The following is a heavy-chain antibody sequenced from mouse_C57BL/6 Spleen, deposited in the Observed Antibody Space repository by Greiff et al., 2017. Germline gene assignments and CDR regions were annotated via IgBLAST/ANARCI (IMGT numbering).Heavy chain of an antibody. V-gene: IGHV10-1*01. CDR3: VSSYDYGSFAY. CDR1: GFSFNTYA. D-gene: IGHD2-4*01. CDR2: IRSKSNNYAT. Sequence: EVQLVESGGGLVQPKGSLKLSCAASGFSFNTYAMNWVRQAPGKGLEWVARIRSKSNNYATYYADSVKDRFTISRDDSESMLYLQMNNLKTEDTAMYYCVSSYDYGSFAYWGQGTLVTVSA. J-gene: IGHJ3*01.